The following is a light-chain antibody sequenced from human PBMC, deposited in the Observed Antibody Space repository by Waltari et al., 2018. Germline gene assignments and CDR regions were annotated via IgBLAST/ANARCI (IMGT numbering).Light chain of an antibody. V-gene: IGLV1-47*01. CDR3: ATWDDTLNMV. Sequence: QSVLTQPPSASETPGQRVTISCSGSRPNIGTYYLYWYQQLPGTAPKPLIYRNDQRPSGVPDRFSGSKSGTSASLAISGLRSEDEADYYCATWDDTLNMVFGGGTKLTVL. CDR1: RPNIGTYY. CDR2: RND. J-gene: IGLJ2*01.